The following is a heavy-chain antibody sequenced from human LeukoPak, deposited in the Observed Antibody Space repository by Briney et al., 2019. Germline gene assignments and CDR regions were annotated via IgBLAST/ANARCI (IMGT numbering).Heavy chain of an antibody. Sequence: GTSLRLSCTAPGFTFSSYAIHWIRQAPGKGLEWVALVWHDGSNRYYSEAVKGRFTISRDNSKNTVYLQINSLRAEDTAVYYCGRKFLGGGICPHYWGKETGVPVS. V-gene: IGHV3-33*01. CDR2: VWHDGSNR. D-gene: IGHD3-3*01. CDR1: GFTFSSYA. J-gene: IGHJ4*02. CDR3: GRKFLGGGICPHY.